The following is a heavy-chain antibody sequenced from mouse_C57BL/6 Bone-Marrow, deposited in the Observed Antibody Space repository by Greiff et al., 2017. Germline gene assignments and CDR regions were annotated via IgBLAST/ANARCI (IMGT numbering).Heavy chain of an antibody. V-gene: IGHV1-69*01. Sequence: QVQLQQPGAELVMPGASVKLSCKASGYTFTSYWMHWVKQRPGQGLEWIGEIDPSDSYTNYNQKFKGKSTLTVDKSSSTAYMQLSSLTSEDSAVYYCARNGDYDGFAYWGQGTLVTVSA. J-gene: IGHJ3*01. D-gene: IGHD2-4*01. CDR3: ARNGDYDGFAY. CDR1: GYTFTSYW. CDR2: IDPSDSYT.